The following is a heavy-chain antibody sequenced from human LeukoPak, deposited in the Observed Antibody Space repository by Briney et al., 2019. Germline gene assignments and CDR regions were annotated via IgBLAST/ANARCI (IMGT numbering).Heavy chain of an antibody. J-gene: IGHJ4*02. CDR3: ARGPSGYHNT. CDR2: ISGSGGSA. D-gene: IGHD5-12*01. V-gene: IGHV3-23*01. CDR1: GFTFSSYA. Sequence: GGSLRLSCAASGFTFSSYAMSWVRQAPGKGLEWVSAISGSGGSAYYADSVKGRFTISRDNSKNTLYLQMNSLRAEDTAVYYCARGPSGYHNTGGQGTLVAVSS.